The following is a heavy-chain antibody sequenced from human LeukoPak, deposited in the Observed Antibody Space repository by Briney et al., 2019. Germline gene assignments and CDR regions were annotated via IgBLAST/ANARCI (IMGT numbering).Heavy chain of an antibody. CDR3: ARVQRECDY. V-gene: IGHV4-38-2*02. J-gene: IGHJ4*02. Sequence: PSETLSLTCTVSGYSISSGYYWGWIRQPPGKGLEWIGSIYHSGSTYYNPSLKSRVTISVDTSKNQFSLKLSSVTAADSAVYYCARVQRECDYWGQGTLVTVSS. CDR1: GYSISSGYY. CDR2: IYHSGST. D-gene: IGHD3-10*01.